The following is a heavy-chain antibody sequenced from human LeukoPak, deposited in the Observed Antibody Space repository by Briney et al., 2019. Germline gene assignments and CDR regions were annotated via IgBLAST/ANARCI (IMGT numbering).Heavy chain of an antibody. J-gene: IGHJ4*02. D-gene: IGHD1-26*01. Sequence: PGGSLRLSCAASGFTFSSYWMSWVRQAPGKGLEWVANIKQDGSEKYYVDSVKGRFTISRDNAKNSLYLQMNSLRAEDTAVYYCARSKGGATRLNDYWGQGTLVTVSS. V-gene: IGHV3-7*01. CDR3: ARSKGGATRLNDY. CDR1: GFTFSSYW. CDR2: IKQDGSEK.